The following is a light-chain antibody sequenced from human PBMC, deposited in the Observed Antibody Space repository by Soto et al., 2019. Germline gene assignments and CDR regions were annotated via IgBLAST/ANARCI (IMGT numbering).Light chain of an antibody. V-gene: IGKV1-39*01. CDR2: AAS. Sequence: DIQMTQSPSSLSASVGERVTITCRASQTISGYLNWYQQKPGKAPELLIYAASYLGNGVPSRFSGSGSGTYFTITSSSLPHEDLATYYYQQSYSPPRTFGGGTKVEIK. CDR3: QQSYSPPRT. CDR1: QTISGY. J-gene: IGKJ4*01.